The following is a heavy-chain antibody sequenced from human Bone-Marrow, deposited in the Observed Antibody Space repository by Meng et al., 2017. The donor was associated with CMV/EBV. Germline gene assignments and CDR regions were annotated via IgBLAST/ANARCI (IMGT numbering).Heavy chain of an antibody. J-gene: IGHJ4*02. D-gene: IGHD3-22*01. V-gene: IGHV1-18*01. CDR3: VRIYYYDGSGYYPFDY. CDR2: ISAYNGNT. Sequence: ASVKVSCKASGYTFTSYGISWVRQAPGQGLEWMGWISAYNGNTNYAQKLQGRVTMTTDTSTSTAYMELRSLRSDDTAVYYCVRIYYYDGSGYYPFDYWGQGTLVTVSS. CDR1: GYTFTSYG.